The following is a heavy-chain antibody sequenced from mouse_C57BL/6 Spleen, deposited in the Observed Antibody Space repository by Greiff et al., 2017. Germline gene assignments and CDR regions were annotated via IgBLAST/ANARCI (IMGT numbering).Heavy chain of an antibody. J-gene: IGHJ3*01. CDR2: IDPENGDT. CDR3: TTEYYGSNSFAY. CDR1: GFNIKDDY. V-gene: IGHV14-4*01. Sequence: EVKLQESGAELVRPGASVKLSCTASGFNIKDDYMHWVKQRPEQGLEWIGWIDPENGDTEYASKFQGKATITADTSSNTAYLQLSSLTSEDTAVYYCTTEYYGSNSFAYWGQGTLVTVSA. D-gene: IGHD1-1*01.